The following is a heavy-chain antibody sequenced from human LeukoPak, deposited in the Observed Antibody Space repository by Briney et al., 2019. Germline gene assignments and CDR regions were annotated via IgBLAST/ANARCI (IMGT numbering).Heavy chain of an antibody. Sequence: SETLPLTCTVSGVSISNTGYYWGWVRQPPGKGLEWIGTIFYSGGAYYTPSLRSRVSMSLDTSKNQFSLNLNSVTAADTALYFCAGFYGSVTYTYFDSWGQGTLVTVSS. D-gene: IGHD3-10*01. CDR1: GVSISNTGYY. V-gene: IGHV4-39*01. CDR2: IFYSGGA. CDR3: AGFYGSVTYTYFDS. J-gene: IGHJ4*02.